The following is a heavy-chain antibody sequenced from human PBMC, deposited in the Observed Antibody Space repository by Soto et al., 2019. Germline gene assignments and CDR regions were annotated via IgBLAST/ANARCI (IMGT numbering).Heavy chain of an antibody. J-gene: IGHJ4*02. CDR2: IYHSGST. D-gene: IGHD2-15*01. Sequence: SETLSLTCTVSGGSISSYYWSWIRQPPGKGLEWIGYIYHSGSTYYNPSHKSRVTISADTSQNQFSLKLSAVTAADTAMYYWGSAGPDAALDYGGQETLSPSPQ. CDR3: GSAGPDAALDY. V-gene: IGHV4-59*12. CDR1: GGSISSYY.